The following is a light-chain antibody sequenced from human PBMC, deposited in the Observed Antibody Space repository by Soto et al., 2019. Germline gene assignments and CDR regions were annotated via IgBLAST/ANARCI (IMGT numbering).Light chain of an antibody. Sequence: QPVLTQPPSVSGAPGQRVTISCTGSSSNIGAGYDVHWYQQLPGTAPKLLIYGNSNRPSGVPDRFSGSKSGTSASLAITGLQAEDEADYYCSSYRTGGSYVFGTGTKVTVL. CDR3: SSYRTGGSYV. CDR1: SSNIGAGYD. CDR2: GNS. J-gene: IGLJ1*01. V-gene: IGLV1-40*01.